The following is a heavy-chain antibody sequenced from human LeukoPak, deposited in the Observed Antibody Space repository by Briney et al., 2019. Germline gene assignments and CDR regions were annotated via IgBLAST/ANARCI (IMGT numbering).Heavy chain of an antibody. CDR3: ARNAGSYFEFAP. J-gene: IGHJ5*02. Sequence: GASVKVSCKTSGYTFSTYGLSWVRQAPGQGLEWMGWISGNSGKTHYAQKFQDRVTLTTDISSTTAFMELRSLRSDDTAMYYCARNAGSYFEFAPWGQGTLVTVSS. V-gene: IGHV1-18*01. D-gene: IGHD1-26*01. CDR2: ISGNSGKT. CDR1: GYTFSTYG.